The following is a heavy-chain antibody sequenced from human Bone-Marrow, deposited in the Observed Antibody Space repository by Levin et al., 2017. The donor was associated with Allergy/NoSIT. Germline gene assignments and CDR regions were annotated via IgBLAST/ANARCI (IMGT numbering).Heavy chain of an antibody. CDR2: ISWNSGKT. CDR1: GFTFDDYA. D-gene: IGHD5-12*01. V-gene: IGHV3-9*01. CDR3: AKTRGFSFGINAFDM. Sequence: GGSLRLSCAASGFTFDDYAMHWVRQTPGRGQEWVSGISWNSGKTGYGDSMEGRFTISRDSAKSSLYLQMNGLRVEDTALYYCAKTRGFSFGINAFDMWGQGTMVTVSS. J-gene: IGHJ3*02.